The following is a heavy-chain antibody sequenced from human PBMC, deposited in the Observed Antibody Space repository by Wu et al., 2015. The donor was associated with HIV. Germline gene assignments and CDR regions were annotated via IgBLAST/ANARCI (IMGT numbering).Heavy chain of an antibody. D-gene: IGHD6-13*01. J-gene: IGHJ5*02. CDR3: GAAAGSVGDNWIDP. Sequence: QVQLQESGPGLVKPSQTLSLTCSVSDGFINSGDYYWSWIRQPPGKGLEWIGYIYYSGSTYYNPSLKSRLIVSIDRSKNQFSLKVSSVTAADTAVYYCGAAAGSVGDNWIDPWGQGTLVTVSS. V-gene: IGHV4-30-4*01. CDR1: DGFINSGDYY. CDR2: IYYSGST.